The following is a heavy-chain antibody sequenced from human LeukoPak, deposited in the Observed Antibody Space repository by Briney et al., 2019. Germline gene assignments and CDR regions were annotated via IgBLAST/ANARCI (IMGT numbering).Heavy chain of an antibody. CDR3: ARTYEVAAFDI. V-gene: IGHV4-30-2*02. CDR1: GGSISSGGYY. J-gene: IGHJ3*02. CDR2: IYHSGST. D-gene: IGHD3-22*01. Sequence: SETLSLTCTVSGGSISSGGYYWSWIRQPPGKGLEWIGYIYHSGSTYYNLSLKGRVTISVDRSKNQFSLKLSSVTAADTAVYYCARTYEVAAFDIWGQGTMVTVSS.